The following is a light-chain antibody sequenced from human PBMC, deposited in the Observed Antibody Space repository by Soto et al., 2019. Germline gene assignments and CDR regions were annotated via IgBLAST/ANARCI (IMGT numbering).Light chain of an antibody. Sequence: DIHMTQSPSSLSASVGYRFSISCRASQSISNYLNWYQQKTGKAPKVLIFAASRLQSGVPSSFSGSGSGTDFTLTISSLQPEDFATYYCQQSYTRTFGQGTKVDIK. V-gene: IGKV1-39*01. J-gene: IGKJ1*01. CDR3: QQSYTRT. CDR1: QSISNY. CDR2: AAS.